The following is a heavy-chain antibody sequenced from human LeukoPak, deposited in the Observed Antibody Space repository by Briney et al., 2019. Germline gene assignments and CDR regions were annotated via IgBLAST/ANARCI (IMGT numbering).Heavy chain of an antibody. V-gene: IGHV2-5*01. CDR1: GFSLSTSGVG. Sequence: SGPTLVNPTQTLALTCTFSGFSLSTSGVGVGWIRQPPGKALEWLAIIYWHDETHYSPSLKSRLTITKDTSKNQVVLTVTNMDPVDTATYYCAHRRQPHFDYWGQGSLVTVSS. CDR3: AHRRQPHFDY. D-gene: IGHD6-13*01. J-gene: IGHJ4*02. CDR2: IYWHDET.